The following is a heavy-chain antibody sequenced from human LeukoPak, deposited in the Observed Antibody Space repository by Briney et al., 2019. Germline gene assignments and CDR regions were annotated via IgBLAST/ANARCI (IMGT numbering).Heavy chain of an antibody. Sequence: GGSLRLSCAASGFTFTTDPMHWVRQTPGKGLEWLGVLSYDGTDWYYADSVRGRFTISRDNSKKTLYLQMNSLIREDTAVYYCARGTPAVAGIDYWGLGTLVTVSS. D-gene: IGHD6-19*01. CDR3: ARGTPAVAGIDY. CDR2: LSYDGTDW. CDR1: GFTFTTDP. V-gene: IGHV3-30*04. J-gene: IGHJ4*02.